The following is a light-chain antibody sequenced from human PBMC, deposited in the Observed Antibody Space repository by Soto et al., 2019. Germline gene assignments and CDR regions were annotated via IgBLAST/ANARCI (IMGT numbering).Light chain of an antibody. CDR3: QHRSSWPLP. V-gene: IGKV3-11*01. CDR2: DAS. J-gene: IGKJ4*01. CDR1: QSVSNY. Sequence: EIVLTQSPATLSLSPGEGATLSCRASQSVSNYLAWYQQRPGQAPRLLIYDASNRATGVPARFSGSGSRTDFTPTISSLEPEDFTIYYCQHRSSWPLPFGGGTKVDIK.